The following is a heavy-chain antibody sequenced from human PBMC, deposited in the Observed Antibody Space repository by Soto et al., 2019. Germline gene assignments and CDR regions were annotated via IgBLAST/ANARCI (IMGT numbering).Heavy chain of an antibody. CDR3: AKDHSSSWSFDY. J-gene: IGHJ4*02. V-gene: IGHV3-30*18. CDR1: GFTFSSYG. Sequence: QVQLVESGGGVVQPGRSLRLSCAASGFTFSSYGMHWVRQAPGKGLEWVAVISYDGSNKYYADSVKGRFTISRDNSKNTLCLQMNSLRAEDTAVYYCAKDHSSSWSFDYWGQGTLVTVSS. CDR2: ISYDGSNK. D-gene: IGHD6-13*01.